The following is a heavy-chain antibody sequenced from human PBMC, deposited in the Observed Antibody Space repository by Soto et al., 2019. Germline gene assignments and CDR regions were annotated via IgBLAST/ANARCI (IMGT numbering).Heavy chain of an antibody. CDR1: GGSFSGFY. V-gene: IGHV4-34*01. Sequence: SETLSLTCAVHGGSFSGFYWTWIRQPPGKGLEWIGEINHSGSSNYNPPLKSRVTTSLDTSRNQFSLSLNSVTAADTAVYYCARMAGPWYFDLWGRGTLVTVSS. CDR2: INHSGSS. J-gene: IGHJ2*01. CDR3: ARMAGPWYFDL.